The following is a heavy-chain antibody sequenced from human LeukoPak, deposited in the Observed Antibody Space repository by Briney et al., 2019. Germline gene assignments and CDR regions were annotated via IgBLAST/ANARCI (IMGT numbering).Heavy chain of an antibody. CDR2: ISGGGGST. D-gene: IGHD6-6*01. CDR3: AKTLWRSTSSYDY. V-gene: IGHV3-23*01. CDR1: LFTLSSCA. J-gene: IGHJ4*02. Sequence: GGSLRLSCAASLFTLSSCAMNWVRQAPGKGLEWVSTISGGGGSTFYAVSEKGRFTISRDNSKNTLYLQMNSLRAEDTAIYYCAKTLWRSTSSYDYWGRGTLVTVSS.